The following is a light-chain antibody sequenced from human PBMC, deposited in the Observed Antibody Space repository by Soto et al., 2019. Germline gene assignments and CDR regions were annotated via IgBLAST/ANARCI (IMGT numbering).Light chain of an antibody. J-gene: IGKJ2*01. V-gene: IGKV3-20*01. CDR3: QLYGSSPPYT. CDR1: QSVSRSS. CDR2: TAS. Sequence: ELVLTQSPGTLSLSPGERATLSCRASQSVSRSSLAWYQQRPGQPPRPLIFTASSRATGTPDRFSGSGSGTDFTLTISRLEPEDFAVSYCQLYGSSPPYTFGPGAKVEI.